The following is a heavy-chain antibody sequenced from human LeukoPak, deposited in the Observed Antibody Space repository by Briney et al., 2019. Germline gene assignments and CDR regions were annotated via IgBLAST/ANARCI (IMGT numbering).Heavy chain of an antibody. Sequence: PSETLSLTCTVSGGSISSYYWSWIRQPPGKGLEWIGYIYYSGSTNYNPSLKSRVTISVDTSKNQFSLKLGSVTAADTAVYYCARDLVVPAAMPYYYYYYMDVWGKGTTVTVSS. CDR3: ARDLVVPAAMPYYYYYYMDV. D-gene: IGHD2-2*01. J-gene: IGHJ6*03. CDR2: IYYSGST. V-gene: IGHV4-59*01. CDR1: GGSISSYY.